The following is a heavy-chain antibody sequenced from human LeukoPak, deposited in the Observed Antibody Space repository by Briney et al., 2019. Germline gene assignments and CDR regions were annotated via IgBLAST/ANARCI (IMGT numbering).Heavy chain of an antibody. CDR3: ASEGYGGNSDAFDI. V-gene: IGHV3-30*03. Sequence: PGGSLRLSCAASGFTFSSYAMHWVRQAPGKGLEWVAFISDDGSKKYYADSVKGRFTISRDNSKNTLYLQMNSLRTEDTAVYYCASEGYGGNSDAFDIWGQGTMVTVS. D-gene: IGHD4-23*01. J-gene: IGHJ3*02. CDR2: ISDDGSKK. CDR1: GFTFSSYA.